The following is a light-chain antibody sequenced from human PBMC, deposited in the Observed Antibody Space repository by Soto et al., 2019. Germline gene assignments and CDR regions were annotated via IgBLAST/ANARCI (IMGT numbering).Light chain of an antibody. CDR3: QQSNTWPPIN. V-gene: IGKV3D-20*02. CDR2: GAS. J-gene: IGKJ5*01. Sequence: EIVLTQSPGTLSFSPVYIATLYCRASQSVSSSNLAWYQQKRGQAPRLLIYGASCRATGIPDRFSGSGSGTDSTLTISRLEPEDFALYYCQQSNTWPPINFGQGTRLEIK. CDR1: QSVSSSN.